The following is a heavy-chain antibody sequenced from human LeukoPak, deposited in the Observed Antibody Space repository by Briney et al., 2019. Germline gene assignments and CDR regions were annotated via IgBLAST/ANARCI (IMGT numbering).Heavy chain of an antibody. CDR2: INPNSGGT. D-gene: IGHD2-2*01. Sequence: ASVKVSCKASGYTFTGYYMHWVRQAPGQGLEWMGWINPNSGGTNYAQKFQGRVTMTRDTSISTAYMELSRLRSDDTAVYYCALLPAAIFGSVFDYWGQGTLVTVSS. CDR3: ALLPAAIFGSVFDY. J-gene: IGHJ4*02. CDR1: GYTFTGYY. V-gene: IGHV1-2*02.